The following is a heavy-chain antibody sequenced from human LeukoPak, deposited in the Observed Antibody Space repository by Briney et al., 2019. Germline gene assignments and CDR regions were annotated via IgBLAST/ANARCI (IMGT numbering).Heavy chain of an antibody. J-gene: IGHJ4*01. CDR3: AGGGWSATTATYYLDF. D-gene: IGHD2-21*02. V-gene: IGHV1-3*01. CDR1: EYTFTDYA. Sequence: GASVKVSCKASEYTFTDYAINWVRQAPGQRLEWMGWINAGNGNTKYSQKFQGRVTITRDTSASTAYMELNSLTSEDTAVYYCAGGGWSATTATYYLDFWGQEPWSPSPQ. CDR2: INAGNGNT.